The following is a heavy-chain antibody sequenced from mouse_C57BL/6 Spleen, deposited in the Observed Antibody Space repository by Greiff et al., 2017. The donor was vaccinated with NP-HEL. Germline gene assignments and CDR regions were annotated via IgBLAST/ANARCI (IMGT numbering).Heavy chain of an antibody. Sequence: EVQVVESGGDLVKPGGSLKLSCAASGFTFSSYGMSWVRQTPDKRLEWVATISSGGSYTYYPDSVKGRFTISRDNAKNTLYLQMSSLKSEDTAMYYCARTVVAGYFDYWGQGTTLTVSS. D-gene: IGHD1-1*01. J-gene: IGHJ2*01. CDR3: ARTVVAGYFDY. CDR1: GFTFSSYG. CDR2: ISSGGSYT. V-gene: IGHV5-6*01.